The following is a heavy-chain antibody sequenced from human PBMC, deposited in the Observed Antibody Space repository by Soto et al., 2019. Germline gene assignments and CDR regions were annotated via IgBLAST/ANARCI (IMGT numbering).Heavy chain of an antibody. CDR2: VNIYNEKT. CDR3: ARERGGYSYGDC. Sequence: QVQLVQSGPEVKKPGASVKVSCQASGYTFISYGINWVRQAPGQGLEWMGWVNIYNEKTNYAQKFQGGVTMTTDTSTSTAYLELKSLRSDDTAVYYCARERGGYSYGDCWGQGTLVTVSS. CDR1: GYTFISYG. V-gene: IGHV1-18*01. J-gene: IGHJ4*02. D-gene: IGHD5-18*01.